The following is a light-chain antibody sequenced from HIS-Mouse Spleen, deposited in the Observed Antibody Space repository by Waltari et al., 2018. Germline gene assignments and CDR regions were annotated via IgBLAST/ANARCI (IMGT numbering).Light chain of an antibody. CDR3: YSPDSSGNHLV. CDR2: GKS. J-gene: IGLJ3*02. CDR1: SLRRKY. V-gene: IGLV3-19*01. Sequence: SSELTQHPAVSVALGQTVRITCQGDSLRRKYASWYQQKPGQAPVLVIYGKSKRPSGIPDRFSGSSSGKTATLTISGAQVEDEADYYCYSPDSSGNHLVFGGGTKLTVL.